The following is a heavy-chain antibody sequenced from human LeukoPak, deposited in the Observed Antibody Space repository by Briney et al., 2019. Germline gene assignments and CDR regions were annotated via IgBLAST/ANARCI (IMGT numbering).Heavy chain of an antibody. Sequence: ASVKVSCKASGYTFTSYYMHWVRQAPGQGLEWMGIINPSGGSTSYAQKFQGRVTMTRDTSTSTVYIELSSLRAEDTAVYYCAKDKNDGSGTYWPRGPDYWGQGTLVTVSS. V-gene: IGHV1-46*01. CDR3: AKDKNDGSGTYWPRGPDY. CDR1: GYTFTSYY. CDR2: INPSGGST. D-gene: IGHD3-10*01. J-gene: IGHJ4*02.